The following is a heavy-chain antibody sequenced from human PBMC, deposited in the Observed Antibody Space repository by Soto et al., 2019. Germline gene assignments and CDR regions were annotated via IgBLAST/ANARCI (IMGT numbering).Heavy chain of an antibody. CDR3: ARGRYCLTGRCFPNWFDS. CDR1: GDSISNLEYF. CDR2: IYKSATT. J-gene: IGHJ5*01. Sequence: SDTLSLTYSVSGDSISNLEYFCASIRQPPWQALESIGYIYKSATTYYNPSFESRVAISVDTSKSQFSLNVTSVTAADTAVYFCARGRYCLTGRCFPNWFDSWGQGALVTVS. V-gene: IGHV4-30-4*02. D-gene: IGHD7-27*01.